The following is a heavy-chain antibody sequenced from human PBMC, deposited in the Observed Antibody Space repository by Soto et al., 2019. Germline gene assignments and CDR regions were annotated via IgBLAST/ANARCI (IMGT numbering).Heavy chain of an antibody. Sequence: APRKGQGWVSAISGRGDYTYYADSVKGRFTISRDNSKNTLYLQMSSLRAEDTAVYYCANLDAVALHQIGGHCLGYRGQGTLVTGYS. V-gene: IGHV3-23*01. CDR2: ISGRGDYT. D-gene: IGHD2-21*02. CDR3: ANLDAVALHQIGGHCLGY. J-gene: IGHJ4*02.